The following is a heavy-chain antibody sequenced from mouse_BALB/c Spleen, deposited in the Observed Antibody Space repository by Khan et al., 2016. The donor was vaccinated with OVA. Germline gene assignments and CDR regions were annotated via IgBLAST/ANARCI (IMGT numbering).Heavy chain of an antibody. CDR2: IWGDGNT. CDR1: GFSLTSYG. Sequence: VELVESGPGLVAPSQSLSITCTVSGFSLTSYGVSWVRQPPGKGLEWLGVIWGDGNTNFHSALRSRLSIRKDNSKSQVFLKLHSLQTDDTATYYCAKDRGYYAVDYWGQGTSVTVSS. CDR3: AKDRGYYAVDY. J-gene: IGHJ4*01. V-gene: IGHV2-3*01.